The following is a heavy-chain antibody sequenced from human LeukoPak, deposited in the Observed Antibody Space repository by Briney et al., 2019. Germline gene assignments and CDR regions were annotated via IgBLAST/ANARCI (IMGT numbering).Heavy chain of an antibody. V-gene: IGHV3-23*01. CDR2: VSGSGGST. CDR3: AKVAVAGTSFTNFDY. D-gene: IGHD6-19*01. J-gene: IGHJ4*02. CDR1: GFTFSNYG. Sequence: GGSLRLSCAASGFTFSNYGMSWVRQAPGKGLEWVSVVSGSGGSTYYADSVKGRFTISRDNSKNSLYLQMDSLRAEDTAFYYCAKVAVAGTSFTNFDYWGQGTLVTVSS.